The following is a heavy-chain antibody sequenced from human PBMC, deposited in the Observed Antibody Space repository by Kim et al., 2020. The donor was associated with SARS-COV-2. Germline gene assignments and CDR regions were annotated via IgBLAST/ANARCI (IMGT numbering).Heavy chain of an antibody. CDR2: IYYSGST. V-gene: IGHV4-59*01. J-gene: IGHJ4*02. D-gene: IGHD3-3*01. Sequence: SETLSLTCTVSGGSISSYYWSWIRQPPGKGLEWIGYIYYSGSTNYNPSLKSRVTISVDTSKNQFSLKLSSVTAADTAVHYCARATTYYDFWSGYYTAKFDYWGQGTLVTVSS. CDR3: ARATTYYDFWSGYYTAKFDY. CDR1: GGSISSYY.